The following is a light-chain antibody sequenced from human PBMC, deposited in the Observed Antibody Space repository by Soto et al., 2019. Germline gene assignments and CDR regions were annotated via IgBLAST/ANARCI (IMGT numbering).Light chain of an antibody. V-gene: IGKV3-20*01. Sequence: EIVLTQSPGTLSLSPGERATLSCRVSQSVSSSYLAWYQQKPGQAPRLLIYGASSRATGIPDRFSGSGSGTDFTLTISRLEPEDFAVYYCQQYGSSPVTFGQGTKLEIK. CDR3: QQYGSSPVT. CDR1: QSVSSSY. CDR2: GAS. J-gene: IGKJ2*01.